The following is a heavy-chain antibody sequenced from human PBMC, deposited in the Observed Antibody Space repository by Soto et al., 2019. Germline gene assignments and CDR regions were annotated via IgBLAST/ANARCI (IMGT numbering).Heavy chain of an antibody. CDR2: IFYSGST. J-gene: IGHJ6*03. CDR1: GGSISSSSYY. Sequence: QVQLQESGPGLVKPSETLSLTCTVSGGSISSSSYYWGWIRQPPGKGLEWIGSIFYSGSTYYNPSLQSRVTISVDTSTNQFSLKLRSLTAADTAVYYCARIVRGIVITYYYMDVWGKGTTVTVSS. CDR3: ARIVRGIVITYYYMDV. V-gene: IGHV4-39*01. D-gene: IGHD2-21*01.